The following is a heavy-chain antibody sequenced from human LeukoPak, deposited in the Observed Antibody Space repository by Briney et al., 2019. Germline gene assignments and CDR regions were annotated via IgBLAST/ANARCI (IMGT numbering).Heavy chain of an antibody. CDR1: GVSISRHY. Sequence: PSETLSLTCTVSGVSISRHYWSWIRQSPGKGLEWIGNIYYTGSTNYNPSLKSRVAISIDTSKNQFSLTLHSVTAADAAVYYCASAGNPHYFDFWGQGPLVTVSS. J-gene: IGHJ4*02. CDR2: IYYTGST. CDR3: ASAGNPHYFDF. V-gene: IGHV4-59*11.